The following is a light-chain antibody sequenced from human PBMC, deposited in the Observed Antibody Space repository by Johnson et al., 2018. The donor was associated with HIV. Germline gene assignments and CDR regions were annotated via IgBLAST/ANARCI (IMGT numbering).Light chain of an antibody. CDR1: SSNIGNNY. V-gene: IGLV1-51*01. Sequence: QSALTQPPSVSAAPGQKVTISCSGSSSNIGNNYVSWYQQLPGTAPKLLIYDNNKRPSGIPDRFSGSKSGTSATLGITGLPTGDEADYYCATWDSSLSGGVFGTGTKVTVL. J-gene: IGLJ1*01. CDR2: DNN. CDR3: ATWDSSLSGGV.